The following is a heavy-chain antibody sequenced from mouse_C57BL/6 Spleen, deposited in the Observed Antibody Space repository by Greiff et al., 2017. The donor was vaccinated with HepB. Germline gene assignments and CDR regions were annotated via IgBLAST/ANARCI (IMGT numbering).Heavy chain of an antibody. V-gene: IGHV5-17*01. CDR3: ARGIYYDYALFDY. CDR1: GFTFSDYG. CDR2: ISSGSSTI. D-gene: IGHD2-4*01. J-gene: IGHJ2*01. Sequence: EVQLVESGGGLVKPGGSLKLSCAASGFTFSDYGMHWVRQAPEKGLEWVAYISSGSSTIYYADTVKGRFTISRDNAKNTLFLQMTSLRSEDTAMYYCARGIYYDYALFDYWGQGTTLTVSS.